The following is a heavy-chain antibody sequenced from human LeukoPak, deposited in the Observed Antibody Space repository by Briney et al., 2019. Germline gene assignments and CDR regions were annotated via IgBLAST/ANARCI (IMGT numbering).Heavy chain of an antibody. CDR3: ARGLVGATTSGWFDP. Sequence: GASVKVSCKASGYTFTGYYIHWVRQAPGQGLEWMGRINPNSGGTNYAQKFQGRVTMTRDTSISTAYMELSRLRSDDTAVYYCARGLVGATTSGWFDPWGQGTLVTVSS. J-gene: IGHJ5*02. D-gene: IGHD1-26*01. V-gene: IGHV1-2*06. CDR1: GYTFTGYY. CDR2: INPNSGGT.